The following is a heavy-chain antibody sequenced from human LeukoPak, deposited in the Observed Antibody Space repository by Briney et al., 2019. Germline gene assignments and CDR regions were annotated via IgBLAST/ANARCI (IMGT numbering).Heavy chain of an antibody. CDR2: IKDDGSEQ. D-gene: IGHD5-18*01. CDR3: ATYQGCNYGPFDY. V-gene: IGHV3-7*05. Sequence: GGSLRLSCAASGFTFSSYWMSWVRQAPGKGPEWVANIKDDGSEQYYVDSVKGRFTISRDNAKNSLYLQMNSLRAEDTSVYYCATYQGCNYGPFDYWGQGTLVTVSS. J-gene: IGHJ4*02. CDR1: GFTFSSYW.